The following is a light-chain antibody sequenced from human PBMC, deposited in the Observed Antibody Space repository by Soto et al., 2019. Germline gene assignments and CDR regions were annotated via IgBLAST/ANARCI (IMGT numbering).Light chain of an antibody. CDR2: EGT. V-gene: IGLV2-14*02. CDR1: SSDVGGYSL. J-gene: IGLJ1*01. CDR3: KSYAGSNTYV. Sequence: QSVLTQPASVSGSPGQSITVSCTGTSSDVGGYSLVSWYHQNPGNAPKLVIYEGTKRPSGVSHRLSGSKSGNTASLTVSGLQAADEADYFCKSYAGSNTYVFGTGTKLTVL.